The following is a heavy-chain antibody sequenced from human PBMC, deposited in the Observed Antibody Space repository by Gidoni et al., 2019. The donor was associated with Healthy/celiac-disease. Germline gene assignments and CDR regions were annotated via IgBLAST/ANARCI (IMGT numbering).Heavy chain of an antibody. Sequence: QVQLVESGGGVVQPGRSLSLSCAASGFTFSSYGMHWVRQAPGKGLEWVAVISYDGSNKYYADSVKGRFTISRDNSKNTLYLQMNSLRAEDTAVYYCAKGFSSSWYWYFDLWGRGTLVTVSS. CDR1: GFTFSSYG. CDR2: ISYDGSNK. D-gene: IGHD6-13*01. V-gene: IGHV3-30*18. CDR3: AKGFSSSWYWYFDL. J-gene: IGHJ2*01.